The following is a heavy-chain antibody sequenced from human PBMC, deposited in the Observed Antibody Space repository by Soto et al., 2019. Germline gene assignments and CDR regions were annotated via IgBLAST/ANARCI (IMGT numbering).Heavy chain of an antibody. Sequence: PSETLSLTCAVSGGSISSGGYSWSWIRQPPGKGLEWIGYIYHSGSTYYNPSLKSRVTISVDTSKNQFSLKLSSVTAADTAVYYCARKDYDYVWGSYPSGAFDIWGQGTMVTVSS. V-gene: IGHV4-30-2*01. CDR1: GGSISSGGYS. J-gene: IGHJ3*02. CDR3: ARKDYDYVWGSYPSGAFDI. D-gene: IGHD3-16*02. CDR2: IYHSGST.